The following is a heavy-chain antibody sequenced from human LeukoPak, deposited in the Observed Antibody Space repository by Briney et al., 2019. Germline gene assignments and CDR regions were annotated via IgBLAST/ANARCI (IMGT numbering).Heavy chain of an antibody. J-gene: IGHJ6*02. V-gene: IGHV1-2*02. D-gene: IGHD7-27*01. CDR3: ARDVDWGPSYNNGMDV. CDR2: IIPKSGGT. CDR1: GYTFTGYY. Sequence: GASVKVSCKASGYTFTGYYIHWVRQGPGQGLEWMGWIIPKSGGTHYAQKFQGRVTLTRDTSITTAYMELSSLRSDDTAIYYCARDVDWGPSYNNGMDVWGQGTPVTVAS.